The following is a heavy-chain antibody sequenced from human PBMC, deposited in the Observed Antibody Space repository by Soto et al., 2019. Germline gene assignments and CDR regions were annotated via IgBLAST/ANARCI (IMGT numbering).Heavy chain of an antibody. D-gene: IGHD5-18*01. CDR3: AKDVRIQLWIYYFDD. CDR2: ISYDGSNK. V-gene: IGHV3-30*18. CDR1: GFTFSSYG. J-gene: IGHJ4*02. Sequence: GGSLRPSCAASGFTFSSYGMHWVRQAPGKGLEWVAVISYDGSNKYYADSVKGRFTISRDNSKNTLYLQMNSLRAEDTAVYYCAKDVRIQLWIYYFDDWGQGTLVTVSS.